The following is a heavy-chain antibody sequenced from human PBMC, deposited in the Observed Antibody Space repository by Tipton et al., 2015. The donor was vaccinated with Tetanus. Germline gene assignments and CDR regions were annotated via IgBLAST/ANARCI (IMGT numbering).Heavy chain of an antibody. D-gene: IGHD4-17*01. CDR2: IYSAGTT. CDR3: AKTISNDYVAA. V-gene: IGHV3-53*01. CDR1: GFTVSSNF. J-gene: IGHJ4*02. Sequence: SLRLSCAASGFTVSSNFMTWVRQAPGEGLEWVSIIYSAGTTYYADSVKGRFTISRDNSRNTLYLQMSSLRAEDTAVYYCAKTISNDYVAAWGQGTLVTVSS.